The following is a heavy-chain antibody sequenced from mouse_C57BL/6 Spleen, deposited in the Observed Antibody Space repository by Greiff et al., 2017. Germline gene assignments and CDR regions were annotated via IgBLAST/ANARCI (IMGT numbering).Heavy chain of an antibody. J-gene: IGHJ1*03. CDR3: ATSLGRGYFDV. CDR2: IDPSDSYT. V-gene: IGHV1-59*01. CDR1: GYTFTSYW. D-gene: IGHD4-1*01. Sequence: VQLQQPVAELVRPGTSVKLSCKASGYTFTSYWMHWVKQRPGQGLEWIGVIDPSDSYTNYNQKFKGKATLTVDTSSSTAYMQLSSLTSEDSAVYYCATSLGRGYFDVWGTGTTVTVSS.